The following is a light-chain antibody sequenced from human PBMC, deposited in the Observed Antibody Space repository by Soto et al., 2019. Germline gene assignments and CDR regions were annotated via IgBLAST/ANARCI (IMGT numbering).Light chain of an antibody. CDR3: QKYGSSPWT. CDR1: QSVSSSY. CDR2: DSS. V-gene: IGKV3D-20*01. Sequence: EIVLTQSPATLSLSPGERATISCGASQSVSSSYLAWYQQKPDLAPRLLIYDSSSRATGIPDRFSGSCSATDFTLTISRLEPEDFAVYYCQKYGSSPWTFGQGTKVEIK. J-gene: IGKJ1*01.